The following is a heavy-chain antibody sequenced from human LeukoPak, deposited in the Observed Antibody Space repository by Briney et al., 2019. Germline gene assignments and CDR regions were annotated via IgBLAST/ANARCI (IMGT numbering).Heavy chain of an antibody. CDR1: GGSISSGGYS. CDR2: LYYTGTT. J-gene: IGHJ6*02. Sequence: SETLSLTCTVSGGSISSGGYSWSWIRQRPGKGLEWIGYLYYTGTTYYNPSLKSRIIISVDTSKTQFSLRLSSVSAADTAIYYCARDIGVRGMDVWGQGTTVTVSS. D-gene: IGHD2-21*01. CDR3: ARDIGVRGMDV. V-gene: IGHV4-31*03.